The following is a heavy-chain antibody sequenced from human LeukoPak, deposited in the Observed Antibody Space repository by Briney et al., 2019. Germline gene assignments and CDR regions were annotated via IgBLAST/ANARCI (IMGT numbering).Heavy chain of an antibody. D-gene: IGHD2-15*01. CDR2: ISYDGSNK. J-gene: IGHJ5*02. V-gene: IGHV3-30*03. CDR3: ARDSPVVARYWFDP. Sequence: PGGSLRLSCAASGFTFSSYGMHWVRQAPGKGLEWVAVISYDGSNKYYADSVKGRFTISRDNSKNTLYLQMNSLRAEDTAVYYCARDSPVVARYWFDPWGQGTLVTVSS. CDR1: GFTFSSYG.